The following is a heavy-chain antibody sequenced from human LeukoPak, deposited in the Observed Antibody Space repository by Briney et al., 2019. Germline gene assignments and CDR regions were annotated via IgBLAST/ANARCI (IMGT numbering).Heavy chain of an antibody. CDR3: ARAAARPAYDY. D-gene: IGHD6-6*01. V-gene: IGHV4-31*03. J-gene: IGHJ4*02. Sequence: SETLSLTCTVSGGSISSSSYYWGWIRQPPGKGLEWIGYIYYSGSTYYNPSLKSRVTISVDTPKNQFSLKLSSVTAADTAVYYCARAAARPAYDYWGQGTLVTVSS. CDR2: IYYSGST. CDR1: GGSISSSSYY.